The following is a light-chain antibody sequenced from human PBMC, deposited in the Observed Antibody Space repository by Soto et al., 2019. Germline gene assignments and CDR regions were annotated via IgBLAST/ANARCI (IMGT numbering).Light chain of an antibody. CDR2: DAS. Sequence: EIVLTQSPAPLSLSPGERATLSCRASQSVSSYLAWYQQKPGQAPRLLIYDASNRATGIPARFSGSGSGTDFTLTISSLEPEDFAVYYCQQRSNWPPRIPVGQGTRLEIK. CDR3: QQRSNWPPRIP. J-gene: IGKJ5*01. V-gene: IGKV3-11*01. CDR1: QSVSSY.